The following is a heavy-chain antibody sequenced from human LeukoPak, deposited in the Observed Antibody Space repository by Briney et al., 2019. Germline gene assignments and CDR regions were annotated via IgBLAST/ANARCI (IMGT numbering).Heavy chain of an antibody. CDR1: GFTFSSYG. CDR3: ARDGPVAYYYDSSGYLVSYGMDI. D-gene: IGHD3-22*01. CDR2: IWYDGSNK. J-gene: IGHJ6*02. V-gene: IGHV3-33*01. Sequence: PSGRSLRLSCAASGFTFSSYGMHWVRQAPGKGLEWVAVIWYDGSNKYYADSVKGRFTISRDNSKNTLYLQMNSLRAEDTAVYYCARDGPVAYYYDSSGYLVSYGMDIWGQGTTVTVSS.